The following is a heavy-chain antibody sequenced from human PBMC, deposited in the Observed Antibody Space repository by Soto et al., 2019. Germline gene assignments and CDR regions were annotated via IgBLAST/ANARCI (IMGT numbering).Heavy chain of an antibody. Sequence: QVQLQESGPGLVKPSETLSLTCVVSGGSISSHYWSWIRQRPGSGLDWIRFVHYSGSTSYSPSLRSRVTMSLDTSNNQCSLNLSAVTAAATAFYFCARRDYSTSSLGPFDYWGQGILVTVSS. D-gene: IGHD6-6*01. CDR1: GGSISSHY. CDR3: ARRDYSTSSLGPFDY. V-gene: IGHV4-59*11. CDR2: VHYSGST. J-gene: IGHJ4*02.